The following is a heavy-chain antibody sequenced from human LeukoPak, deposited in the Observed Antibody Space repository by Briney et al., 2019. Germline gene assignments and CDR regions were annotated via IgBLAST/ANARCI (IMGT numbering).Heavy chain of an antibody. V-gene: IGHV3-64D*06. CDR3: VKDLSPVVAAISFDY. CDR1: GFTFSSYA. J-gene: IGHJ4*02. D-gene: IGHD2-15*01. Sequence: QAGGSLRLSCSASGFTFSSYAMHWVRQAPGKGLEYVSAISSNGGSTYYADSVKGRFTISRDNSKNTLYLQMSSLRVEDTAVYYCVKDLSPVVAAISFDYWGQGTLVTVTS. CDR2: ISSNGGST.